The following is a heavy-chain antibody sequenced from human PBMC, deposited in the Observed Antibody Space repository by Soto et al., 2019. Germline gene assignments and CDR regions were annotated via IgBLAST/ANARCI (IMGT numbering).Heavy chain of an antibody. CDR3: ARTPEACFSTICYGDLFYALDV. J-gene: IGHJ6*02. Sequence: QVQLVQSGAEVRKPGSSVKVSCKASGGTFSSYLITWVRQAPGQGFEWMGGIIPIFRTANYTQKFQGRVTISADISTSTAYMELNGLRSEDTAVYFCARTPEACFSTICYGDLFYALDVWGQGTTVTVS. CDR1: GGTFSSYL. CDR2: IIPIFRTA. V-gene: IGHV1-69*14. D-gene: IGHD2-2*01.